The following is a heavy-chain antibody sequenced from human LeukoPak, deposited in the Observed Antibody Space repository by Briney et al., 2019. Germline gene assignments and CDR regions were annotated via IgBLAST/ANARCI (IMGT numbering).Heavy chain of an antibody. CDR3: ARLAGTTDGNWFEP. D-gene: IGHD1-7*01. CDR2: SYPGDSEP. V-gene: IGHV5-51*03. J-gene: IGHJ5*02. Sequence: GESLKISCKGSGYSFIHYYIAWVRQIPGKGLEWMGISYPGDSEPTYSPSVQGPVTISADKSISTAYLQWSSLKASDTATYYCARLAGTTDGNWFEPWGQGTLVTVSS. CDR1: GYSFIHYY.